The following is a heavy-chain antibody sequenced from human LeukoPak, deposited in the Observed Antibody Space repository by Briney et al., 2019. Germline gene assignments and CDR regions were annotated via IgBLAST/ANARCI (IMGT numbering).Heavy chain of an antibody. CDR2: ISGGSEYI. V-gene: IGHV3-11*01. Sequence: GGSLRLSCAASGFSISNYYMAWIRQGPGKGLEWLSYISGGSEYISYADSVKGRFTISRDNAKQSLSLQMNRLRAEDTAVYYCATGSQIREADYWGQGTLVTVSS. D-gene: IGHD3-10*01. J-gene: IGHJ4*02. CDR3: ATGSQIREADY. CDR1: GFSISNYY.